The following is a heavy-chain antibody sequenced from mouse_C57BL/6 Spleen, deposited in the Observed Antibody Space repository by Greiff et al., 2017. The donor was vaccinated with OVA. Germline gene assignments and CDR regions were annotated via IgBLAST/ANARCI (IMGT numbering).Heavy chain of an antibody. J-gene: IGHJ1*03. CDR1: GYTFTSYW. V-gene: IGHV1-61*01. Sequence: QVQLQQPGAELVRPGSSVKLSCKASGYTFTSYWMDWVKQRPGQGLEWIGNIYPSDSETHYNQKFKDKATLTVDKSSSTAYMQLSSLQSEDSAVYYCARGYYGSSYFDVWGTGTTVTVSS. CDR3: ARGYYGSSYFDV. D-gene: IGHD1-1*01. CDR2: IYPSDSET.